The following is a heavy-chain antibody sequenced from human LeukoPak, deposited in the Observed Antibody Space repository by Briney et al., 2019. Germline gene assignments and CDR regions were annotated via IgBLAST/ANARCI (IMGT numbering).Heavy chain of an antibody. Sequence: LPGGSLRLSCAASGFTFSSYAMSWVRQAPGKGLEWVSAISGSGGSTYYADSVKGRFTISRDNSKNTLYLQMNSLRAEDTAVYYCAKEHCSSTSRPIDYWGQGTLVTVSS. CDR2: ISGSGGST. CDR1: GFTFSSYA. CDR3: AKEHCSSTSRPIDY. V-gene: IGHV3-23*01. D-gene: IGHD2-2*01. J-gene: IGHJ4*02.